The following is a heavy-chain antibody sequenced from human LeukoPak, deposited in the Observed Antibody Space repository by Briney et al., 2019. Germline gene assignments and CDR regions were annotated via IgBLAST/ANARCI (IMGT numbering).Heavy chain of an antibody. V-gene: IGHV4-39*01. CDR2: IYYSVST. CDR1: GGSLSSSSYY. J-gene: IGHJ4*02. CDR3: ASPNDNDSSGYFN. Sequence: SETLSLTCTVSGGSLSSSSYYWGWIRQPPGKGLEWIGCIYYSVSTFYSPSRKTRITISPDTAKNQLTLKLSSVTAADTAVYYCASPNDNDSSGYFNWGQGTLCTVSS. D-gene: IGHD3-22*01.